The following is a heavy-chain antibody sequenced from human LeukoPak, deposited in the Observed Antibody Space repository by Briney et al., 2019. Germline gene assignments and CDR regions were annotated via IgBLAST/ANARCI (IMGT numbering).Heavy chain of an antibody. V-gene: IGHV3-30*18. J-gene: IGHJ3*02. Sequence: PGGSLRLSCAASGFTFSAHGMHWVRQAPGKGLEWVAVISYDGSNKYYADSVKGRFTISRDNSKNTLYLQMNSLRAEDTAVYYCAKYAKQWLVHDAFDIWGQGTMVTVSS. CDR3: AKYAKQWLVHDAFDI. D-gene: IGHD6-19*01. CDR1: GFTFSAHG. CDR2: ISYDGSNK.